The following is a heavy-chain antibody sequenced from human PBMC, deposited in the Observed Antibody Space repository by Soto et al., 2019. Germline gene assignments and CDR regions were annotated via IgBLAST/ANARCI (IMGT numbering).Heavy chain of an antibody. V-gene: IGHV4-4*02. D-gene: IGHD1-26*01. CDR1: GGSISSNNW. CDR2: IYHSGST. Sequence: QVQLQESGPGLVKPSGTLSLTCAVSGGSISSNNWWSWVRQPPGKVLEWIGEIYHSGSTNYNPSLKSRVTMSVDKSTNQFSLRLNSVTAADTAVYYCARSYVGLISCRAGFDYWGQGTLVTVSS. CDR3: ARSYVGLISCRAGFDY. J-gene: IGHJ4*02.